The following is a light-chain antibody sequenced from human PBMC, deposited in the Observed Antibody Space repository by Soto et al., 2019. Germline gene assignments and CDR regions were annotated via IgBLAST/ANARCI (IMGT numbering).Light chain of an antibody. J-gene: IGLJ1*01. CDR1: RSNIGSTY. Sequence: QSVLTQPPSASGTPGQRVTISCSGSRSNIGSTYVYWFQQLSGTAPKLLIHSHTQRPSGVPDRFSGSKSGTSASLAISGLQSEDEADYYCAAWDDSLNGYVFGTGTKVTVL. CDR3: AAWDDSLNGYV. V-gene: IGLV1-44*01. CDR2: SHT.